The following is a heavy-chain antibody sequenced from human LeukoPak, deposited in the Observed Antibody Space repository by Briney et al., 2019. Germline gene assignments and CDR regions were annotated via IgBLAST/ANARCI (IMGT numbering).Heavy chain of an antibody. CDR1: GYTFTGYY. CDR2: INPNSGGT. J-gene: IGHJ4*02. CDR3: ARDGYDDYAGRYY. D-gene: IGHD4-17*01. Sequence: ASVKVSCKASGYTFTGYYMHWVRQAPGQGLEWMGWINPNSGGTNYAQKFQGRVTMTRDTSISTAYMELSRLRSDDTTVYYCARDGYDDYAGRYYWGQGTLVTVSS. V-gene: IGHV1-2*02.